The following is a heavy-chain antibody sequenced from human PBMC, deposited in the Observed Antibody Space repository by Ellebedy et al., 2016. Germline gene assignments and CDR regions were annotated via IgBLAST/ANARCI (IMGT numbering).Heavy chain of an antibody. CDR2: ISSTGSHK. CDR3: YSSSSGY. CDR1: GFTFSDYT. J-gene: IGHJ4*02. Sequence: GGSLRLXXAASGFTFSDYTLNWVRQAPGKGLEWVSSISSTGSHKYYADSVKGRFTISRDNAKNSLYLQMNSLRAEDTAVYYCYSSSSGYWGQGILVTVSS. D-gene: IGHD6-6*01. V-gene: IGHV3-21*01.